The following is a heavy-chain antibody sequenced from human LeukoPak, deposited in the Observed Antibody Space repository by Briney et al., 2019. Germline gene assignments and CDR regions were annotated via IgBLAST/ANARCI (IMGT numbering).Heavy chain of an antibody. D-gene: IGHD3-3*01. CDR2: INYSGTT. CDR3: ARDIPSGYHDY. CDR1: GGSFSGYY. J-gene: IGHJ4*02. Sequence: SETLSLTCAVYGGSFSGYYWSWIRQPPGKGLEWIGEINYSGTTYYNPSLKSRVTISVDTSKNQFPLKVRSVTAADTAVYYCARDIPSGYHDYWGQGILVTVSS. V-gene: IGHV4-34*01.